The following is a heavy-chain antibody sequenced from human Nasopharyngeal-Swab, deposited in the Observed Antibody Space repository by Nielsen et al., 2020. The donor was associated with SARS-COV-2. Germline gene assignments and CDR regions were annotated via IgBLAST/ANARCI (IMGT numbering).Heavy chain of an antibody. V-gene: IGHV3-7*01. D-gene: IGHD3-3*01. CDR1: GFTFRTHW. Sequence: GESLKISCAASGFTFRTHWMNWVRQAPGKGLEWVANINQDGSTKYYMDSVKGRFTISRDNAKNSLYLQMNSLRAENTAVYYCASGDFWSGYYAYWGQGTLVTVSS. CDR2: INQDGSTK. CDR3: ASGDFWSGYYAY. J-gene: IGHJ4*02.